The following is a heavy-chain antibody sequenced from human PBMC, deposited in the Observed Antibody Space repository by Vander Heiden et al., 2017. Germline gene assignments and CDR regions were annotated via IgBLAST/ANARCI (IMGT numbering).Heavy chain of an antibody. CDR2: SVRLGCT. Sequence: SVRLGCTYYADSVKGRFTISRDNYKNTLYLQMNSLRAGDTAVDYCAKDLSGSYPGDDAFDIWGQGTMVTVSS. CDR3: AKDLSGSYPGDDAFDI. J-gene: IGHJ3*02. V-gene: IGHV3-23*01. D-gene: IGHD1-26*01.